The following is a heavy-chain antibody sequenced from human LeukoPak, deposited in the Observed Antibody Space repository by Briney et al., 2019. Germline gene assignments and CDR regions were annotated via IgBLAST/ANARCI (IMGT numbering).Heavy chain of an antibody. CDR2: INHSGST. CDR3: AREGVDSSPTAAFDY. D-gene: IGHD3-22*01. J-gene: IGHJ4*02. Sequence: PSETLSLTCAVYGGSFSGYYWSWIRQPPGKGLEWIGEINHSGSTNYNPSLKSRVTISVDTSKNQFSLKLSSVTAADTAVYYCAREGVDSSPTAAFDYWGQGTLVTVSS. V-gene: IGHV4-34*01. CDR1: GGSFSGYY.